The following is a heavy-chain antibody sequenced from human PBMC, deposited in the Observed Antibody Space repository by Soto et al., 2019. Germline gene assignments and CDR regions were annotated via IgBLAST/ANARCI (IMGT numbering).Heavy chain of an antibody. CDR1: GGSISSYY. Sequence: PSETLSLTCTVSGGSISSYYWSWIRQPPGKGLEWIGYIYYSGSTNYNPSLKSRVTISVDTSKNQFSLKLSSVTAADTAVYYCARGYEYYDFWSGPPYYYYYMDVWGKGTTVTVSS. J-gene: IGHJ6*03. D-gene: IGHD3-3*01. V-gene: IGHV4-59*01. CDR3: ARGYEYYDFWSGPPYYYYYMDV. CDR2: IYYSGST.